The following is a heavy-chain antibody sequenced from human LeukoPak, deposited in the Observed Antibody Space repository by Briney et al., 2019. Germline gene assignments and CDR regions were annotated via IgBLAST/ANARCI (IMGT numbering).Heavy chain of an antibody. CDR2: IYYSGST. Sequence: PSETLSLTCTVSGGSVSSGSYYWSWIQQPPGKGLEWIGYIYYSGSTNYNPSLKSRVTISVDTSKNQFSLKLSSVTAADTAVYCCARVRSGYVKYWGQGTLVTVSS. V-gene: IGHV4-61*01. CDR3: ARVRSGYVKY. J-gene: IGHJ4*02. D-gene: IGHD5-12*01. CDR1: GGSVSSGSYY.